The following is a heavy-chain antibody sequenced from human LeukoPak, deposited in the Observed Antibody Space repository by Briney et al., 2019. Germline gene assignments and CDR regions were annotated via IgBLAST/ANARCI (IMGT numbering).Heavy chain of an antibody. J-gene: IGHJ4*02. V-gene: IGHV1-69*01. CDR3: ARALGEVSGWDRKPGGVFDY. CDR1: GGTFSSYA. D-gene: IGHD6-19*01. CDR2: IIPIFGTA. Sequence: SVKVSCKASGGTFSSYAISWVRQAPGQGLEWMGGIIPIFGTASYAQKFQGRVTITADESTSTAYMELSSLRSEDTAVYYCARALGEVSGWDRKPGGVFDYWGQGTLVTVSS.